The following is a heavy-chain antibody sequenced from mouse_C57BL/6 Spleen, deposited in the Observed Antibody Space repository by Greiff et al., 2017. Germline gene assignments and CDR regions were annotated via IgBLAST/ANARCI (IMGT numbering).Heavy chain of an antibody. CDR3: ARPLITTVVAPFDY. Sequence: VQLHQSGAELAKPGASVKLSCKASGYNFTSYWMHWVKQRPGQGLEWIGYINPSSGYTKYNQKFKDKATLTADKSSSTAYMQLSSLTYEDSAVYYCARPLITTVVAPFDYWGQGTTLTVSS. CDR1: GYNFTSYW. V-gene: IGHV1-7*01. J-gene: IGHJ2*01. D-gene: IGHD1-1*01. CDR2: INPSSGYT.